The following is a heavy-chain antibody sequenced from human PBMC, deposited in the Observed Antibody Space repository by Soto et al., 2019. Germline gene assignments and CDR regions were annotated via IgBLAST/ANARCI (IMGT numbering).Heavy chain of an antibody. J-gene: IGHJ6*02. D-gene: IGHD6-6*01. CDR2: IIPIFGIA. V-gene: IGHV1-69*01. CDR1: GGTFSSYA. Sequence: QVQLVQSGAEVKKPGSSVKVSCKASGGTFSSYAISWVRQAPGQGLEWMGGIIPIFGIANYAQKFQGRVTITADESTSTAYRELSSLRSEDTAVYYCARDLRRIAARPNGLDVWGQGTTVTVSS. CDR3: ARDLRRIAARPNGLDV.